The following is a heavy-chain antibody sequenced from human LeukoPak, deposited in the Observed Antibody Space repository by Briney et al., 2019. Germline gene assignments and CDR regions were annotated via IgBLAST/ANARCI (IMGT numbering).Heavy chain of an antibody. J-gene: IGHJ3*02. V-gene: IGHV1-18*01. Sequence: ASVKVSCKASGYTFTSYGISWVRQAPGQGLEWMGWISAYNGNTNYAQKLQGRVTITTDTSTSTAYMELRSLRSDDTAVYYCARDRTFPIVATIDDAFDIWGQGTMVTVSS. D-gene: IGHD5-12*01. CDR1: GYTFTSYG. CDR3: ARDRTFPIVATIDDAFDI. CDR2: ISAYNGNT.